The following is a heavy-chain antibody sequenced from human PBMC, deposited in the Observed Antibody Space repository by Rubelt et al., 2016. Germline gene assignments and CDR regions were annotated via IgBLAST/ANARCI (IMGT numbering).Heavy chain of an antibody. Sequence: QVQLQQWGAGLLKPSETLSLTCAVYGGSFSGYYWSWIRRPPGKGLDGIGEINHSGSTNYNPSLKSWVPISVDTSTNQFSLKLSSVTAADTAVYYCARRKFDPWGQGTLVTVSS. V-gene: IGHV4-34*01. J-gene: IGHJ5*02. CDR3: ARRKFDP. CDR2: INHSGST. CDR1: GGSFSGYY.